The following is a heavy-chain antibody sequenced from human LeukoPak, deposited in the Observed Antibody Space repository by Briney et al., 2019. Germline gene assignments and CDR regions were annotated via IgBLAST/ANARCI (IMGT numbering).Heavy chain of an antibody. CDR3: ARDADSSGYYYSNYFDY. CDR1: GGTFSSYA. Sequence: SVKVSCKASGGTFSSYAISWVRQAPGQGLEWMGGIIPIFGTANYAQKFQGRVTITTDESTSTAYMELSSLRSEDTAVYYCARDADSSGYYYSNYFDYWGQGTLVTVSP. D-gene: IGHD3-22*01. J-gene: IGHJ4*02. V-gene: IGHV1-69*05. CDR2: IIPIFGTA.